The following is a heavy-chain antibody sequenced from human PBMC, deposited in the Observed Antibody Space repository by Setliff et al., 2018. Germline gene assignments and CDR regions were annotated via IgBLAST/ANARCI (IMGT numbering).Heavy chain of an antibody. CDR1: GFSLRDYT. D-gene: IGHD3-3*01. V-gene: IGHV3-48*01. Sequence: GGSLRLSCVASGFSLRDYTINWVRQAPGKGLDWVSYISSSSSTIYYADSVKGRFTISRDNAKNSLYLQMNSLRAEDTAVYYCARGRHPPWSGYPYYYMDVWGKGTTVTVSS. CDR2: ISSSSSTI. J-gene: IGHJ6*03. CDR3: ARGRHPPWSGYPYYYMDV.